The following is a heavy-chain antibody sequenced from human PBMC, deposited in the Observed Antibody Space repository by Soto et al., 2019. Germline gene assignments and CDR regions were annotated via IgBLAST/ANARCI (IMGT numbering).Heavy chain of an antibody. J-gene: IGHJ6*02. D-gene: IGHD2-15*01. V-gene: IGHV4-39*01. CDR3: ARSCGSAGRCSSHYYYYYGLDV. CDR1: GGSISSSSYY. CDR2: IYYSGST. Sequence: SETLSLTCTVSGGSISSSSYYWGWIRQPPGKGLEWIGSIYYSGSTYYNPSLKSRVTISVDTSKNQFSLKLSSVTAADTAVYYCARSCGSAGRCSSHYYYYYGLDVWGQGTTVTVSS.